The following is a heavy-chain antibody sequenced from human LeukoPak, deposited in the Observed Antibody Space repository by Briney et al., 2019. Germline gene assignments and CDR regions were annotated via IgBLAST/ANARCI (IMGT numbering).Heavy chain of an antibody. CDR2: INPSGGST. D-gene: IGHD3-22*01. Sequence: ASVKVSCKASEYTFTSYYMHWVRQAPGQGLEWMGIINPSGGSTSYAQKFQGRVTMTRDTSTSTVYMELSSLRSEDTAVYYCARAILDYYDSSGYSGWFDPWGQGTLVTVSS. CDR3: ARAILDYYDSSGYSGWFDP. J-gene: IGHJ5*02. CDR1: EYTFTSYY. V-gene: IGHV1-46*01.